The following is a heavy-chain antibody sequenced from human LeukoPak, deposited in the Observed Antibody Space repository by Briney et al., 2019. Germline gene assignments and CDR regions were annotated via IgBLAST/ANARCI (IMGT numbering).Heavy chain of an antibody. CDR2: ISSGGNT. D-gene: IGHD3-22*01. V-gene: IGHV3-53*01. CDR1: GFIVSNNY. J-gene: IGHJ4*02. Sequence: PGGSLRLSCAASGFIVSNNYLNWVRQAPGKGLEWVSVISSGGNTYYIDSVKGRFTISRDNSRNTLYLQMNSLRAEDTAVYYCARGASNGYHFDFWGQGTLVTVSS. CDR3: ARGASNGYHFDF.